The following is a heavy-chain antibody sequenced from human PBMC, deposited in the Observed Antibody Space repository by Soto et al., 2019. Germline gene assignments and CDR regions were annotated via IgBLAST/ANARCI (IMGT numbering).Heavy chain of an antibody. D-gene: IGHD6-13*01. Sequence: GGSLGLSCAASGFTFSSYGMHWVRQAPGKGLEWVAVIWYDGSNKYYADSVKGRFTISRDNSKNTLYLQMNSLRAEDTAVYYCARGGGRRWQQLGNYYYGMDVWGQGTTVTVSS. CDR1: GFTFSSYG. V-gene: IGHV3-33*01. CDR2: IWYDGSNK. J-gene: IGHJ6*02. CDR3: ARGGGRRWQQLGNYYYGMDV.